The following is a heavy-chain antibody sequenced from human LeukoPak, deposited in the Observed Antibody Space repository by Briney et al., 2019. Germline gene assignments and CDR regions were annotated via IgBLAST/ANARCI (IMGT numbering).Heavy chain of an antibody. Sequence: ASVKVSCKASGYTFTSYYMHWVRQAPRQGLEWMGIINPSGGSTSYAQKFQGRVTMTRDTSTSTVYMELSSLRSEDTAVYYCAREVGYYYDSSGYYGYWGQGTLVTVSS. CDR2: INPSGGST. V-gene: IGHV1-46*01. D-gene: IGHD3-22*01. CDR1: GYTFTSYY. J-gene: IGHJ4*02. CDR3: AREVGYYYDSSGYYGY.